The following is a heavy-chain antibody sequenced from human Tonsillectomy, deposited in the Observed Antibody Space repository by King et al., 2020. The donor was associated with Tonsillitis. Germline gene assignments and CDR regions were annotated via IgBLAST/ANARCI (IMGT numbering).Heavy chain of an antibody. J-gene: IGHJ6*03. Sequence: VQLVESGGGLVKPGGSLRLSCAASGFTFSDYYMSWIRQAPGKGLEWVSYISSSSSYTNYADSVKGRFTISRDNAKNSLYLQMNSLRAEDTAVYYCAGDVDYGSGSYYYMDVWGKGTTVTVSS. CDR1: GFTFSDYY. CDR2: ISSSSSYT. CDR3: AGDVDYGSGSYYYMDV. V-gene: IGHV3-11*05. D-gene: IGHD3-10*01.